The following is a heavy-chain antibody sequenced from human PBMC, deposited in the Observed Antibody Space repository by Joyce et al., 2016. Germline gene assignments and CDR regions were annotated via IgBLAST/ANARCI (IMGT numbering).Heavy chain of an antibody. V-gene: IGHV3-30*18. J-gene: IGHJ4*02. CDR2: ISYDGIYK. CDR3: AKILTATYSSGWFLDY. Sequence: QVQLVESGGGVVQPGRSLRLSCAACGLTLSNYGVHWVRKAPGKGLGLVALISYDGIYKYYADSVKGRFTISRDNSKNTVFLEMNSLRAEDTAVYYCAKILTATYSSGWFLDYWGQGTLVTVSS. CDR1: GLTLSNYG. D-gene: IGHD6-25*01.